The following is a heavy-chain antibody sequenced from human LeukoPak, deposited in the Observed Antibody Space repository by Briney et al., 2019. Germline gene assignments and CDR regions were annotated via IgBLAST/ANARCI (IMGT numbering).Heavy chain of an antibody. Sequence: SVKVSCKASGGTFSSYAISWVRQAPGQGLEWMGRIIPIFGTANYAQKFQGRVTLTTDESTSTAYMELSSLRSEDTAVYYCARGCGGDCSSAFDIWGQGTMVTVSS. CDR2: IIPIFGTA. CDR3: ARGCGGDCSSAFDI. J-gene: IGHJ3*02. D-gene: IGHD2-21*02. CDR1: GGTFSSYA. V-gene: IGHV1-69*05.